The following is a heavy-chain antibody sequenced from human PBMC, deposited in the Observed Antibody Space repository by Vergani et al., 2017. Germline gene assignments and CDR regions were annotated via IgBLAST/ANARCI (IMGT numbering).Heavy chain of an antibody. CDR2: IQFDGSNH. CDR1: GFTLSNYD. CDR3: AKHFRGWGMDY. V-gene: IGHV3-30*02. Sequence: QVQLVESGGGVVQRGGSLRLSCATSGFTLSNYDMQWIRPGPGKGLEFVAFIQFDGSNHHYADSVKGRFTLSRDFSKNTLYLKMNSLRTDDTATYYCAKHFRGWGMDYWGQGTQVIVSS. D-gene: IGHD3-16*01. J-gene: IGHJ4*02.